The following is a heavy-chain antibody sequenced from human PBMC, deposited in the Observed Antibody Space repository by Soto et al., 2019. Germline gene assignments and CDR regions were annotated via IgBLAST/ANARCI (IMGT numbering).Heavy chain of an antibody. CDR3: ARAAKYYCYGMDV. J-gene: IGHJ6*02. CDR1: GFTFSSYE. CDR2: ISSSGSTI. V-gene: IGHV3-48*03. Sequence: PGGSLRLSCAASGFTFSSYEMNWVRQAPGKGLEWVSYISSSGSTIYYADSVKGRFTISRDKAKNSLYLQMNSLRAEDTAVYYCARAAKYYCYGMDVWGQGTTVTVSS.